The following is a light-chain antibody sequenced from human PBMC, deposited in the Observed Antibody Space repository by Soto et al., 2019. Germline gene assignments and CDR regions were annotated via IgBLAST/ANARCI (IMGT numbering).Light chain of an antibody. CDR3: QHYYRIPYT. J-gene: IGKJ2*01. V-gene: IGKV4-1*01. CDR1: QSVLSSSNNKNF. CDR2: WAS. Sequence: DIVMTQSPDSLAVSLGERATINCKSSQSVLSSSNNKNFLAWYQQKPGQSPKLLIYWASTRESGVPDRFSGRGSGTDFTLTISSLQAEDVAVYYCQHYYRIPYTFGQGTKLEI.